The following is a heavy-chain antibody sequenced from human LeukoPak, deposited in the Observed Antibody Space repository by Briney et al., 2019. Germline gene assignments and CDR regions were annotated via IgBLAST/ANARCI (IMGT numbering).Heavy chain of an antibody. Sequence: GGSLKLSCAASGFTFSGSAMHWVRQASGKGLEWVGRIRSKANSYATAYAASVKGRFTISRDDSKNTAYLQMNSLKTEDTAVYYCTRRDEKWLVYYYYGMDVWGQGTTVTVSS. D-gene: IGHD6-19*01. CDR3: TRRDEKWLVYYYYGMDV. CDR1: GFTFSGSA. CDR2: IRSKANSYAT. J-gene: IGHJ6*02. V-gene: IGHV3-73*01.